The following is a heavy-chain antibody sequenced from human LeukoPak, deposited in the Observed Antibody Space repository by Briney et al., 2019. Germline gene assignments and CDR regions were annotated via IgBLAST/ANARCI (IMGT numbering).Heavy chain of an antibody. CDR3: ARDSDIVVVVAATDASIFDY. CDR1: GYTFTSYY. D-gene: IGHD2-15*01. V-gene: IGHV1-46*01. CDR2: INPSGGST. J-gene: IGHJ4*02. Sequence: ASVKVSCKASGYTFTSYYMHWVRQAPGQGLEWMGIINPSGGSTSYAQKFQGRVTMTRDTSTSTVYMELSSLRSEDTAVYYCARDSDIVVVVAATDASIFDYWGQGILVTVSS.